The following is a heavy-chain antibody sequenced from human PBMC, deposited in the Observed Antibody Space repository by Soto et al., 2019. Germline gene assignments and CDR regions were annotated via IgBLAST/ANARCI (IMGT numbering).Heavy chain of an antibody. CDR3: ARGGYCTNGVCISYYGMDV. V-gene: IGHV3-33*01. CDR2: IWYDGSNK. J-gene: IGHJ6*02. D-gene: IGHD2-8*01. Sequence: GGFLRLSCAASGFTFSSYGMHWVRQAPGKGLEWVAVIWYDGSNKYYADSVKGRFTISRDNSKNTLYLQMNSLRAEDTAVYYCARGGYCTNGVCISYYGMDVWGQGTTVTVSS. CDR1: GFTFSSYG.